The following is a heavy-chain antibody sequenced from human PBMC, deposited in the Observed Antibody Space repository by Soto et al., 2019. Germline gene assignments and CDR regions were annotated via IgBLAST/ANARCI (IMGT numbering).Heavy chain of an antibody. Sequence: ASVKVSCKASGYTFTGYYMHWLRQAPGQGREWMGWINPNSGGTNYAQKFQGWVTMTRDTSISTAYMELSRLRSDDTAVYYCARDTGIVVVPAINYGMDVWGQGTTVTVYS. D-gene: IGHD2-2*01. CDR2: INPNSGGT. CDR3: ARDTGIVVVPAINYGMDV. CDR1: GYTFTGYY. J-gene: IGHJ6*02. V-gene: IGHV1-2*04.